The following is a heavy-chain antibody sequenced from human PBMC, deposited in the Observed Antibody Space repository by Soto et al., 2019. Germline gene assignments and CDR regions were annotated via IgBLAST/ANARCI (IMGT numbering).Heavy chain of an antibody. Sequence: QVQLQQWGAGLLKPSETLSLTCAVYGGSFSGYYWSWIRQPPGKGLEWIGEINHSGSTNYNPSLKSRVTISVDTSKNQFSLKLSSVTAADTAVYYCARGGYKQWQVHGGDWYFDLWGRGTLVTVSS. CDR2: INHSGST. CDR3: ARGGYKQWQVHGGDWYFDL. D-gene: IGHD6-19*01. V-gene: IGHV4-34*01. CDR1: GGSFSGYY. J-gene: IGHJ2*01.